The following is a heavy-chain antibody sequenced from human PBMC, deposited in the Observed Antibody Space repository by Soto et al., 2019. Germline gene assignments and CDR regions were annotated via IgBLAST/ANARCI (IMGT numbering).Heavy chain of an antibody. V-gene: IGHV3-7*01. D-gene: IGHD3-3*01. CDR3: ARVRYDFWSGYVWLNWFDP. Sequence: GGSLRLSCAASGFTFSSYWMSWVRQAPGKGLEWVANIKQDGSEKYYVDSVKGRFTISRDNAKNSLYLQMNSLRAEDTAVYYCARVRYDFWSGYVWLNWFDPWGQGTLVTVSS. CDR1: GFTFSSYW. J-gene: IGHJ5*02. CDR2: IKQDGSEK.